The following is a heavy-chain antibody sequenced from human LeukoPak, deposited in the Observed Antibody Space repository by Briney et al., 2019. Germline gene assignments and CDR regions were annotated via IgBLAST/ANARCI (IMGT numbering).Heavy chain of an antibody. CDR3: ARSKPSPIVVVPAATYYYGMDV. CDR1: GFPLSSYA. J-gene: IGHJ6*02. Sequence: GASLRLSCAASGFPLSSYAMSWVRQPPGKGLECVSTISDSFRITDDADSVKGRFTISRDNSKNTLYRQMNSLRAEDTAVYYCARSKPSPIVVVPAATYYYGMDVWGQGTTVTVSS. CDR2: ISDSFRIT. V-gene: IGHV3-23*01. D-gene: IGHD2-2*01.